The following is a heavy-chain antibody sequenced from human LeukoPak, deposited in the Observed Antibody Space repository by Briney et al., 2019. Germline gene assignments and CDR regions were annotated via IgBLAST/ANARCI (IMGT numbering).Heavy chain of an antibody. CDR3: ARETSQKGAHYMDV. D-gene: IGHD3-16*01. V-gene: IGHV4-61*01. CDR1: GGSIGSSSYY. CDR2: IYYSGST. Sequence: SETLSLTCTVSGGSIGSSSYYWGWIRQPPGKGLEWIGYIYYSGSTNYNPSLKSRVTISVDTSKNQFSLKLSSVTAADTAVYYCARETSQKGAHYMDVWGKGTTVTISS. J-gene: IGHJ6*03.